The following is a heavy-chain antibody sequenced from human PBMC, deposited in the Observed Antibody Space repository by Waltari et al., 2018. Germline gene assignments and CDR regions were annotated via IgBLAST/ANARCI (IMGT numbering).Heavy chain of an antibody. CDR3: ARALGGMVDY. Sequence: QVQLQESGPGLVKPSETLSLTCTVSGGSISSYYWSWIRQPPGKGLEWIGYIYYSGSTNYNPSLKRRVTISVDTSKNQCSLKLSSVPAADTAVYYCARALGGMVDYWGQGTLVTVSS. CDR1: GGSISSYY. V-gene: IGHV4-59*01. D-gene: IGHD3-16*01. CDR2: IYYSGST. J-gene: IGHJ4*02.